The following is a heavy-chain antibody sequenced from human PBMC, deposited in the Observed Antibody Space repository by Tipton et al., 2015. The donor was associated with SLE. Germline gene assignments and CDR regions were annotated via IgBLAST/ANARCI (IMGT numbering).Heavy chain of an antibody. J-gene: IGHJ4*02. D-gene: IGHD2-2*01. CDR2: ISYDGSNK. CDR1: GFTFSSYA. CDR3: ARDMHHYFDY. V-gene: IGHV3-30*04. Sequence: SLRLSCAASGFTFSSYAMHWVRQAPGKGLEWVAVISYDGSNKYYADSVKGRFTISRDNSKNTLFLQMNSLRAEDTAVYYCARDMHHYFDYWGQGSLVTVSS.